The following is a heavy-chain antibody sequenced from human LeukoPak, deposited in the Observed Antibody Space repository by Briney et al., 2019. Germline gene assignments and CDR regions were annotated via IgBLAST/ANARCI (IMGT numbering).Heavy chain of an antibody. Sequence: ASVKVSCKASGYTFTSYDINWVRQATGQGLERMGWMNPNSGNTGYAQKFQGRVTMTRNTSISTAYMELSSLRSEDTAVYYCARGRGAGPSMIVGRRFDPWGQGTLVTVSS. J-gene: IGHJ5*02. CDR2: MNPNSGNT. V-gene: IGHV1-8*01. CDR1: GYTFTSYD. D-gene: IGHD3-22*01. CDR3: ARGRGAGPSMIVGRRFDP.